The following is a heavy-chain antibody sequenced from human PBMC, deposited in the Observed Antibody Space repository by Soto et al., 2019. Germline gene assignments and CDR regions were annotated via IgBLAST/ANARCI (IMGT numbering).Heavy chain of an antibody. Sequence: QVQLQQWGAGLLKPSETLSLTCAVYGGSFSGYFWTWVRQPPGKGLEWIGEINHSSTTNYNPSLKSRVTISVDTSENQFSLKLSSVTAADTAVYYCARGPRYFDYWGQGTLVTVSS. V-gene: IGHV4-34*01. CDR2: INHSSTT. CDR3: ARGPRYFDY. CDR1: GGSFSGYF. J-gene: IGHJ4*02.